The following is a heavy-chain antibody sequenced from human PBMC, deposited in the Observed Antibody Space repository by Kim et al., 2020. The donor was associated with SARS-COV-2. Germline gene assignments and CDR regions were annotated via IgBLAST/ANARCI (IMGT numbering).Heavy chain of an antibody. Sequence: GGSLRLSCAASGFTFSSYGMHWVRQAPGKGLEWVAVISYDGSNKYYADSVKGRFTISRDNSKNTLYLQMNSLRAEDTAVYYCANLDYPDAFDIWGQGTMVTVSS. J-gene: IGHJ3*02. CDR2: ISYDGSNK. D-gene: IGHD3-16*01. CDR3: ANLDYPDAFDI. CDR1: GFTFSSYG. V-gene: IGHV3-30*18.